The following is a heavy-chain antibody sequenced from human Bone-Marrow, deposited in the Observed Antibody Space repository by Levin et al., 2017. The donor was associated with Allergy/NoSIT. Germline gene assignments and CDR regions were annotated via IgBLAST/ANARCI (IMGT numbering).Heavy chain of an antibody. Sequence: AGGSLRLSCAASGFTFSSYAMSWVRQAPGKGLEWVSAISGSGGSTYYADSVKGRFTISRDNSKNTLYLQMNSLRAEDTAVYYCAKTSFYDYVWGSYRRGVEYYFDYWGQGTLVTVSS. D-gene: IGHD3-16*02. CDR3: AKTSFYDYVWGSYRRGVEYYFDY. CDR2: ISGSGGST. CDR1: GFTFSSYA. V-gene: IGHV3-23*01. J-gene: IGHJ4*02.